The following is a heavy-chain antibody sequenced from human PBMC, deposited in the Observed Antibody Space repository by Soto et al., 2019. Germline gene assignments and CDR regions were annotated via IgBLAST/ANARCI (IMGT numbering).Heavy chain of an antibody. CDR1: GGTFSSYT. CDR2: IIPILGIA. CDR3: ASDADCSSTSCYPDY. D-gene: IGHD2-2*01. V-gene: IGHV1-69*02. Sequence: QVQLVQSGAEVKKPGSSVKVSCKASGGTFSSYTISWVRQAPGQGLEWMGRIIPILGIANYAQKFQGRVTITADKSTSTAYMELSSLRSEDTAVYYCASDADCSSTSCYPDYWGQGTLVTVSS. J-gene: IGHJ4*02.